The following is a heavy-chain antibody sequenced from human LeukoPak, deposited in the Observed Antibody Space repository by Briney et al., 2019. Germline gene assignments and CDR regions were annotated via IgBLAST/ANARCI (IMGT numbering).Heavy chain of an antibody. J-gene: IGHJ5*02. D-gene: IGHD6-19*01. V-gene: IGHV4-59*11. CDR1: GGSISSHY. CDR2: IYYSGST. Sequence: SETLSLTCTVSGGSISSHYWSWIRQPPGKGLEWIGYIYYSGSTNYNPSLKSRVTISVDTSKNQFSLKLSSVTAADTAVYYCARDSIPSSTDYNWFDPWGQGTLVTVSS. CDR3: ARDSIPSSTDYNWFDP.